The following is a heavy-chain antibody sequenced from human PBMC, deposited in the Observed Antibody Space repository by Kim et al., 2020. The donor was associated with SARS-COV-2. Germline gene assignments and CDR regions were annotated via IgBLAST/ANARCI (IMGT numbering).Heavy chain of an antibody. V-gene: IGHV3-74*01. CDR1: GFTFSSYW. Sequence: GGSLRLSCAASGFTFSSYWMHWVRQAPGKGLVWVSRINSDGSSTSYADSVKGRFTISRDNAKNTLYLQMNSLRAEDTAVYYCARAPFNDYYGSGSYYSLTLYYYYYGMDVWGQGTTVTVSS. CDR3: ARAPFNDYYGSGSYYSLTLYYYYYGMDV. D-gene: IGHD3-10*01. CDR2: INSDGSST. J-gene: IGHJ6*02.